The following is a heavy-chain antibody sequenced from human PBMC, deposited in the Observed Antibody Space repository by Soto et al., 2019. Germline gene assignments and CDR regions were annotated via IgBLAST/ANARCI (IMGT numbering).Heavy chain of an antibody. D-gene: IGHD2-15*01. V-gene: IGHV3-9*01. CDR2: ISWNSGSI. Sequence: PGGSLRLSCAASGFTFDDYAMHWVRQAPGKGLEWVSGISWNSGSIGYADSVKGRFTISRDNAKNSPYLQMNSLRTEDTALYYCAKDMLCSGGSCYTGLFDYWGQGTLVTVSS. CDR3: AKDMLCSGGSCYTGLFDY. J-gene: IGHJ4*02. CDR1: GFTFDDYA.